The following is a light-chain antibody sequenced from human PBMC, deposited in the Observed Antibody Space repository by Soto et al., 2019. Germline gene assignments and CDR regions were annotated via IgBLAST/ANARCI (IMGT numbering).Light chain of an antibody. CDR1: QSISSW. Sequence: DIQMPKSHSPLSASVGASVTITCRASQSISSWLAWYQQKPGKAPKLLIYDASSLESGVPSRFSGSGSGTEFTLTISSLQPEDFATYYCQQYNSYWTVGQGNKVDIK. V-gene: IGKV1-5*01. J-gene: IGKJ1*01. CDR3: QQYNSYWT. CDR2: DAS.